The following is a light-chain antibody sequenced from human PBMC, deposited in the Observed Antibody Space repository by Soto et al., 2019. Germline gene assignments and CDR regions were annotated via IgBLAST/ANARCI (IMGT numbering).Light chain of an antibody. CDR3: LQHTSWPPWWA. Sequence: EVVMTQSPATLSVSPGEGATLSCRASQSIYDNLAWYQQRPGQSPRLLIYGASTRATGIPARFSGGGSGTEVTRTITSLQSEDFAVYYCLQHTSWPPWWAFGQGTKVEIK. CDR2: GAS. CDR1: QSIYDN. V-gene: IGKV3-15*01. J-gene: IGKJ1*01.